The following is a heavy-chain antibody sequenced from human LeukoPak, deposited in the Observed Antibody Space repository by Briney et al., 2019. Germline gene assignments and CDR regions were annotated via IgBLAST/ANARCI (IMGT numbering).Heavy chain of an antibody. CDR1: GYTFNGSY. V-gene: IGHV1-2*02. CDR3: ARESCSGGNCYSDY. J-gene: IGHJ4*02. CDR2: INIKSGYT. D-gene: IGHD2-15*01. Sequence: GASVKVSCKASGYTFNGSYMHWVRQAPRQGLEWMGWINIKSGYTNYARNFQGRVTMTGDTSISTAYMELSRLTSDDKAVYYCARESCSGGNCYSDYWGQGTLVTVSS.